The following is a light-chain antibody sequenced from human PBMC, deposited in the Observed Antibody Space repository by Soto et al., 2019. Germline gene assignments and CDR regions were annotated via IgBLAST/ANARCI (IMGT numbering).Light chain of an antibody. CDR2: CAS. CDR3: QQYGSSPWT. V-gene: IGKV3-20*01. Sequence: EIVLTQSPGTLSLSPGARATLSFXXSQSVSSSYLAWYQQKPGQAPRLLIYCASSRATGIPDRFSGSGAGTDFTLTISRLEPEDFAVYYCQQYGSSPWTFGQGTKVDIK. J-gene: IGKJ1*01. CDR1: QSVSSSY.